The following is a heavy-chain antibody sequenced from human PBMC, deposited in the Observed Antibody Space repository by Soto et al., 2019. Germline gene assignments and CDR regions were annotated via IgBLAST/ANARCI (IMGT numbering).Heavy chain of an antibody. CDR1: GFTFGNYA. CDR2: ISSNGASA. CDR3: VKDKGATIKKVTMDV. J-gene: IGHJ6*02. D-gene: IGHD2-21*02. V-gene: IGHV3-64D*08. Sequence: GGSLRLSCSASGFTFGNYAMYWVRQAPGKGLEYVADISSNGASAYYADSVKDRFIISRDNSKNTLYLQMSSLREEDTAVFYCVKDKGATIKKVTMDVWGQGATVTVSS.